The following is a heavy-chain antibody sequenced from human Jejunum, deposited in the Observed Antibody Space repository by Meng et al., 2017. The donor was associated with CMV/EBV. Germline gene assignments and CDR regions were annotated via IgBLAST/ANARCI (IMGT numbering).Heavy chain of an antibody. J-gene: IGHJ6*02. CDR1: TLGDYY. Sequence: TLGDYYVDWVRQAPGKGLEWVGRTRNKANRYSTEYAASVQGRFTISRDDSKNSVYLQMNSLNSEDTALYFCARGLLTNHYYGWDVWGQGTTVTVSS. D-gene: IGHD2-21*02. CDR3: ARGLLTNHYYGWDV. V-gene: IGHV3-72*01. CDR2: TRNKANRYST.